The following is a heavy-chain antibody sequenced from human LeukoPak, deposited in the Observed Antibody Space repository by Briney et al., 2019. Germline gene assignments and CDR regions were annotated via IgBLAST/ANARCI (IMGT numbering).Heavy chain of an antibody. V-gene: IGHV4-34*01. Sequence: SETLSLTCAVYGGSFSGYYWSWIRQPPGKGLEWIGEINHSGSTNYNPSLKSRVTISVDTSKNQFSLKLSSVTAADTAVYYCARGQVARYGSGNYYARFDYWGQGTLVTVSS. D-gene: IGHD3-10*01. CDR3: ARGQVARYGSGNYYARFDY. CDR1: GGSFSGYY. CDR2: INHSGST. J-gene: IGHJ4*02.